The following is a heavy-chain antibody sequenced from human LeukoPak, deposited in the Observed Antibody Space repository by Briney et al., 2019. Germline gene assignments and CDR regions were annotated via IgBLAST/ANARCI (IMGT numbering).Heavy chain of an antibody. Sequence: GASVNVSCKTSGYTFSNFGINWVRQAPGLGLEWMGWISGNNDNPNYGQKFQGRFTVTTDSSTSTAYMELRNLRFDDTAVYYCARDGTSTDDYWGQGTLVTVSS. V-gene: IGHV1-18*01. CDR2: ISGNNDNP. CDR1: GYTFSNFG. CDR3: ARDGTSTDDY. D-gene: IGHD2-2*01. J-gene: IGHJ4*02.